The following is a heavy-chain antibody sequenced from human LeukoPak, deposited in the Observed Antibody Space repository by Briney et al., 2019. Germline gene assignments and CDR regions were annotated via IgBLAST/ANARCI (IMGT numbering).Heavy chain of an antibody. D-gene: IGHD3-9*01. CDR3: ARDGLRYFDWEPSYYFDY. V-gene: IGHV4-39*07. CDR2: IYYSGST. CDR1: GGSISSSSYF. J-gene: IGHJ4*02. Sequence: PSETLSLTCTVSGGSISSSSYFWAWIRQPPGKGLEWIGSIYYSGSTYYNPSLNSRVTISVDTSKNQFSLKLSSVTAADTAVYYCARDGLRYFDWEPSYYFDYWGQGTLVTVSS.